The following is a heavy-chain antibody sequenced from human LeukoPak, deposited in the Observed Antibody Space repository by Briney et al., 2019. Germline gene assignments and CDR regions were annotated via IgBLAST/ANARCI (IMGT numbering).Heavy chain of an antibody. D-gene: IGHD1-26*01. Sequence: PSETLSLTCTVSGGSISSGDCYWSWIRQPPGKGLEWIGYIYYSGSTYYNPSLKSRVTISVDTSKNQFSLKLSSVTAADTAVYYCARGVGLTKPPIWGQGTMVTVSS. CDR2: IYYSGST. CDR3: ARGVGLTKPPI. V-gene: IGHV4-30-4*08. CDR1: GGSISSGDCY. J-gene: IGHJ3*02.